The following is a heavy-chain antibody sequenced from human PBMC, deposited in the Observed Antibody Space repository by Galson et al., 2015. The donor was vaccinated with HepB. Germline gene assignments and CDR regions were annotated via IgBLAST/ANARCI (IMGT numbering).Heavy chain of an antibody. D-gene: IGHD3-3*01. CDR1: GFIFSNYW. J-gene: IGHJ4*02. CDR2: IKEDGSEI. Sequence: SLRLSCAASGFIFSNYWMNWVRQAPGKGLEWVANIKEDGSEIEYVDSVKGRFTISRDNAKNSLYLQMNSLRADDTAVYYCASSYWSRALFEYWGQGTLVTVSS. CDR3: ASSYWSRALFEY. V-gene: IGHV3-7*03.